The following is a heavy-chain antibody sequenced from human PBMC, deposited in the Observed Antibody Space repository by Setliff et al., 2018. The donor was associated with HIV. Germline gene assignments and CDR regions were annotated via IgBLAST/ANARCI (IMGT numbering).Heavy chain of an antibody. D-gene: IGHD5-18*01. CDR2: IYHSGRT. J-gene: IGHJ6*02. V-gene: IGHV4-4*02. CDR1: GDSISSSNW. CDR3: ASIMVTPWGYYGMDV. Sequence: SETLSLTCAVSGDSISSSNWWSWVRQPPGKGLEWIGEIYHSGRTNYNPSLKSRVTISVDTSKKQFSLKLSSVTAADTAVYYCASIMVTPWGYYGMDVWGQGTTVTVSS.